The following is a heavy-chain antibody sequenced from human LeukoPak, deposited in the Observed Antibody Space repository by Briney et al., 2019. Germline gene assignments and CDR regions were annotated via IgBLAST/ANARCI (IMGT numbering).Heavy chain of an antibody. J-gene: IGHJ4*02. Sequence: PGGSLRLSCAASGFTFSSYAMSWVRQAPGKGLEWVSAISGSGGSTYYADPVKGRFTISRDNSKNTLYLQMNSLRAEDTAVYYCAKVRHSSSGDVLELFDYWGQGTLVTVSS. D-gene: IGHD1-7*01. V-gene: IGHV3-23*01. CDR3: AKVRHSSSGDVLELFDY. CDR1: GFTFSSYA. CDR2: ISGSGGST.